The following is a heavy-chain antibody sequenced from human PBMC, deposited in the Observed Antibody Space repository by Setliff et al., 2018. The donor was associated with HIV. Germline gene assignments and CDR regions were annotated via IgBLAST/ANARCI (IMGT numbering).Heavy chain of an antibody. CDR3: VTSSSWSSRLNL. J-gene: IGHJ5*02. CDR1: GGPLSGHY. Sequence: PSETLSLTCAVYGGPLSGHYWSWIRQPPRQGLEWIGETSHSGKTNYNPSLKSRVTISVDTSKNQFSLKLTSVTAADTAVYYCVTSSSWSSRLNLWGPGMLVTVST. CDR2: TSHSGKT. D-gene: IGHD2-2*01. V-gene: IGHV4-34*01.